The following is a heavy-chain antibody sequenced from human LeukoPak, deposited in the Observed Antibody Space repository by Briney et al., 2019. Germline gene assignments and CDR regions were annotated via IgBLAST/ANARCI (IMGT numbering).Heavy chain of an antibody. V-gene: IGHV4-59*01. CDR1: GGSISSYY. D-gene: IGHD3-3*01. J-gene: IGHJ5*02. CDR3: ARGLNDFWSGSFRFDP. CDR2: IYYSGST. Sequence: PSETLSLTCTVSGGSISSYYWSWIRQPPGKGLEWIGYIYYSGSTNYNPSLKSRVTISVDTSKNQFSLKLSSVTAADTDVYYCARGLNDFWSGSFRFDPWGQGTLVTVSS.